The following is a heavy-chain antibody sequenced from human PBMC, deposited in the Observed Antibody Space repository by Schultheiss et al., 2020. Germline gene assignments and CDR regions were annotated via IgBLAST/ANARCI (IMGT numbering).Heavy chain of an antibody. CDR2: TYYRSKWYN. Sequence: SQTLSLTCAISGDSVSSNSAAWNWIRQSPSRGLEWLGRTYYRSKWYNESALSVKSRISINADTSKNHFSLKLSSVTAADTAVYYCAKSSSGPMDVWGQGTTVTVSS. CDR1: GDSVSSNSAA. J-gene: IGHJ6*02. D-gene: IGHD3-22*01. CDR3: AKSSSGPMDV. V-gene: IGHV6-1*01.